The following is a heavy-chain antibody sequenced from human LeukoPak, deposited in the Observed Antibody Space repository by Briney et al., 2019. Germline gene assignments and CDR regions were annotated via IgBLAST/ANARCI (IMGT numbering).Heavy chain of an antibody. J-gene: IGHJ4*02. V-gene: IGHV3-74*01. CDR2: INTDGSDI. D-gene: IGHD1-26*01. CDR1: GFTFSSYA. CDR3: ARAELPYYFDY. Sequence: GGSLRLSCAASGFTFSSYAMSWVRQAPGKGLVWVSRINTDGSDINYADSVKGRFTISRDNARNTLYLQMNSLRAEDTAVYYCARAELPYYFDYWGQGTLVTVSS.